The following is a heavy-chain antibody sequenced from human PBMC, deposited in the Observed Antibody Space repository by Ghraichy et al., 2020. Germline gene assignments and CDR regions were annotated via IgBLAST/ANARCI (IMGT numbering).Heavy chain of an antibody. J-gene: IGHJ4*02. CDR2: ITWNSAST. CDR1: GFTFSGYA. D-gene: IGHD6-19*01. V-gene: IGHV3-23*01. Sequence: GGSLRLSCAASGFTFSGYAMSWVRQAPGKGLEWVSTITWNSASTRYADSVKGRSTISRDNYKNAVYLQVTSLREDDTAVYFCAKTGDRGWFYDYWGRGTLVTVSS. CDR3: AKTGDRGWFYDY.